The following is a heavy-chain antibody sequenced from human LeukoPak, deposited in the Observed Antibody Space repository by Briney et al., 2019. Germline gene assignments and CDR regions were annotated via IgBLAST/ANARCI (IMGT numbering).Heavy chain of an antibody. CDR3: ARTYGSGTDPRSFDY. D-gene: IGHD3-10*01. Sequence: PSETLSLTCTVSGGSINNADYYWSWIRQPPGKGLEWIGYIYYSENTYYNPSLKSRVIISVDTSKNQFSLKLSSVTAADTAVYYCARTYGSGTDPRSFDYWGQGTLVTVPS. CDR2: IYYSENT. V-gene: IGHV4-30-4*01. CDR1: GGSINNADYY. J-gene: IGHJ4*02.